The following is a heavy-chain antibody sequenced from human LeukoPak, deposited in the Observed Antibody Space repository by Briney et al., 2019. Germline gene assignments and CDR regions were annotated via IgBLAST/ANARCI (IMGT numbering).Heavy chain of an antibody. CDR3: GTAHAAGKDWYFDL. V-gene: IGHV3-21*01. D-gene: IGHD6-13*01. Sequence: GGSLRLSCAASGFTVSDNYMSWVRQAPGEGLEWVSSISSSSSYIYYADSVKGRVTISTDNAKNSLYLHMYRLRDEDTGVYYCGTAHAAGKDWYFDLWGRGTLVTVSS. CDR2: ISSSSSYI. CDR1: GFTVSDNY. J-gene: IGHJ2*01.